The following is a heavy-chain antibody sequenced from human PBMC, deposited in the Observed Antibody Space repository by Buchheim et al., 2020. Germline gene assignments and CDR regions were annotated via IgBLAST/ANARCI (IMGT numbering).Heavy chain of an antibody. V-gene: IGHV4-39*02. CDR3: ARESQVQGVSRSYYYYGMDV. CDR2: IYYSGST. J-gene: IGHJ6*02. CDR1: GGSISSSSYY. Sequence: QLQLQESGPGLVKPSETLSLTCTVSGGSISSSSYYWGWIRQPPGKGLEWIGSIYYSGSTYYNPSLKSRVTISVDTSKNQFSLKLSSVTAADTAVYYCARESQVQGVSRSYYYYGMDVWGQGTT. D-gene: IGHD3-10*01.